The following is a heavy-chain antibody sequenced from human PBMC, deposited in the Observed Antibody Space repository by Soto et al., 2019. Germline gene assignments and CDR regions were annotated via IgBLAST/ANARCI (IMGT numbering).Heavy chain of an antibody. J-gene: IGHJ4*02. V-gene: IGHV3-73*02. D-gene: IGHD1-26*01. Sequence: EVQLVESGGGLVQPGGSLKLSCAASGFTFSGSAVHWVRQASGKGLEWVGRIRSNANNYATAYAASVRGRFTISRDDSKNTAYLQMNSLETEDTAVYYCARYSGHWGQGTLVTVSS. CDR2: IRSNANNYAT. CDR1: GFTFSGSA. CDR3: ARYSGH.